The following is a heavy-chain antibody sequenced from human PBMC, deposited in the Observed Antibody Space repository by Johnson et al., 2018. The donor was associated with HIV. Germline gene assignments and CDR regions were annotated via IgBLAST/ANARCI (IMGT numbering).Heavy chain of an antibody. Sequence: VQLVESGGGLVQSGGSLRLSCAASGFTFSSYAMSWVRQAPGKGLEWVSLISWDGGSTYYADSVKGRFTISRDNSKNSLYLQMNSLRAEDTALYYCAKENLSGAFDIWGQGTMVTVSS. V-gene: IGHV3-43D*03. CDR2: ISWDGGST. CDR3: AKENLSGAFDI. J-gene: IGHJ3*02. CDR1: GFTFSSYA. D-gene: IGHD1-14*01.